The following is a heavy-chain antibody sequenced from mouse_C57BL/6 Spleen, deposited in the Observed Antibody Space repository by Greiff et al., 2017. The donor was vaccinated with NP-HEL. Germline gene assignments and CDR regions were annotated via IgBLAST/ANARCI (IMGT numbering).Heavy chain of an antibody. CDR1: GFTFSDYY. D-gene: IGHD1-1*01. CDR2: INYDGSST. V-gene: IGHV5-16*01. J-gene: IGHJ1*03. CDR3: ARSLYGSSYPWYFDV. Sequence: EVQLVESEGGLVQPGSSMKLSCTASGFTFSDYYLAWVRQVPEKGLEWVANINYDGSSTYYLDSLKSRFIISRDNAKNILYLQMSSLKSEDTATDYCARSLYGSSYPWYFDVWGTGTTVTVSS.